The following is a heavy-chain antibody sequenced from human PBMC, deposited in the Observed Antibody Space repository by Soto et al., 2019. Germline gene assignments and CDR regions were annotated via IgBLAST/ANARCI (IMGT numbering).Heavy chain of an antibody. J-gene: IGHJ6*02. CDR2: ISGSGGST. CDR3: AKQHQGSRITIFGVVIGATCGMDV. D-gene: IGHD3-3*01. V-gene: IGHV3-23*01. Sequence: EVQLLESGGGLVQPGGSLRLSCAASGFTFSSYAMSWVRQAPGKGLEWVSAISGSGGSTYYADSVKGRFTISRDNSKNTLYLQMNSLRAEDTAVYYCAKQHQGSRITIFGVVIGATCGMDVWGQGTTVTVSS. CDR1: GFTFSSYA.